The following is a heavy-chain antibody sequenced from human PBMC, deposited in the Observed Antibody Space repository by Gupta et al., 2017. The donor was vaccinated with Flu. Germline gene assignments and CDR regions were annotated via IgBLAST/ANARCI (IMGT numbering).Heavy chain of an antibody. J-gene: IGHJ4*02. CDR3: TTESRSVRTTIFGVVIMSVFDY. Sequence: GRIKSKSDGGTTDYAAPVKGRFTISRDDSKNTLYLQMNSLKTEDTAVYYCTTESRSVRTTIFGVVIMSVFDYWAQGTLVTVSS. V-gene: IGHV3-15*01. CDR2: IKSKSDGGTT. D-gene: IGHD3-3*01.